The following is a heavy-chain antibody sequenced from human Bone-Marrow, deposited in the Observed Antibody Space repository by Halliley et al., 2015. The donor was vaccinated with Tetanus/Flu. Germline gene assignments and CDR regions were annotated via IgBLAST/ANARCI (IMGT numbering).Heavy chain of an antibody. D-gene: IGHD3-10*01. V-gene: IGHV1-69*04. CDR3: ATGGGSGGMSSRMFDC. Sequence: GRIMPVFDVSNYAQKFQGRLTITADKSTTTAYMELSGLRFDDTAIYYCATGGGSGGMSSRMFDCWGQGTRVTVSS. J-gene: IGHJ4*02. CDR2: IMPVFDVS.